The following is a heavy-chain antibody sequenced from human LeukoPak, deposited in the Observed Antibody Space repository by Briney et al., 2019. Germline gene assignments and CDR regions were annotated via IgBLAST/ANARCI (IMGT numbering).Heavy chain of an antibody. CDR1: GYSISSGYY. J-gene: IGHJ4*02. CDR2: IYHSGST. V-gene: IGHV4-38-2*02. CDR3: AGTTVTTLDY. D-gene: IGHD4-17*01. Sequence: SETLSLTCTVSGYSISSGYYWGWIRQPPGKGLEWIGSIYHSGSTYYNPPLKSRVTISVDTSKNQFSLKLSSVTAADTAVYYCAGTTVTTLDYWGQGTLVTVSS.